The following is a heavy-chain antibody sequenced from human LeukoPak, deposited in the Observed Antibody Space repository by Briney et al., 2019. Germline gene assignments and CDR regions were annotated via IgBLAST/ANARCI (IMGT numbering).Heavy chain of an antibody. D-gene: IGHD3-16*01. V-gene: IGHV4-59*08. Sequence: NPSETLSLTCNVSGGSISPYYWSWIRQSPGKGLELIGYIYYSGYTNYNPSLKSRVTISLDTSKNQFSLKLSSVTAPDTAMYYCARGGFRACDYWGQGTLVSVSS. J-gene: IGHJ4*02. CDR1: GGSISPYY. CDR2: IYYSGYT. CDR3: ARGGFRACDY.